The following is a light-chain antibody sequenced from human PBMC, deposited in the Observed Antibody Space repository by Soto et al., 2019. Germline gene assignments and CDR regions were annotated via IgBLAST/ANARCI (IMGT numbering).Light chain of an antibody. CDR2: DAS. Sequence: EIVLTQSPATLSLSPGERATLSCRASQSIGSSLAWYQQKPGQDPRLLIYDASSRATGIPDRFSGSGSGTDFTLTISRLEPEDCAVYYCQQYGSSQYTFGQGTKLEI. J-gene: IGKJ2*01. CDR3: QQYGSSQYT. V-gene: IGKV3-20*01. CDR1: QSIGSS.